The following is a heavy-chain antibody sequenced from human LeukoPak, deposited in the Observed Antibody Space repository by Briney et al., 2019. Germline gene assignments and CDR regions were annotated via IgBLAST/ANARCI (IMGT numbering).Heavy chain of an antibody. J-gene: IGHJ4*02. D-gene: IGHD3-16*01. CDR3: ASPSSDPWGLFDY. V-gene: IGHV4-39*07. Sequence: PPETLSLACTVSGGSISSSSYYWGWIRQPPGKGLEWIGSIYYSGSTYYNPSLKSRVTISVDTSKNQFSLKLSSVTAADTAVYYCASPSSDPWGLFDYWGQGTLVTVSS. CDR2: IYYSGST. CDR1: GGSISSSSYY.